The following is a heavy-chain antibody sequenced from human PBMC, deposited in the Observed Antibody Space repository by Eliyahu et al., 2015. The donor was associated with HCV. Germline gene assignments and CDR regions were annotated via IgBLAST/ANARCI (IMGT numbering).Heavy chain of an antibody. CDR1: GYXFTSYG. J-gene: IGHJ5*02. D-gene: IGHD3-3*01. V-gene: IGHV1-18*01. Sequence: QVQLVQSGAEVKKPGASVKVSCXXSGYXFTSYGIXWVRPAPGQGLEWMGWISAYNGNTNYAQKLQGRVTMTTDTSTSTAYMELRSLRSDDTAVYYCARDSIFGVVIPGRFDPWGQGTLVTVSS. CDR3: ARDSIFGVVIPGRFDP. CDR2: ISAYNGNT.